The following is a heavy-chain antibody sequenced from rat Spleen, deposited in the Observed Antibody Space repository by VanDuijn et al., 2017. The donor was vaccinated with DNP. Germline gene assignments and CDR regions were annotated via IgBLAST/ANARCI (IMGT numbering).Heavy chain of an antibody. Sequence: QVQLKESGPGLVQPSQTLSLACTVSGFSLTSYHVHWVRQPPGKSLVWMGTIWAGGSINYNAAVQSRLSISRDTSKSQVFLKMNSLQSEDTGTYYCARHTHAHYFDYWGQGVLVTVSS. D-gene: IGHD3-2*01. V-gene: IGHV2-72*01. CDR2: IWAGGSI. CDR3: ARHTHAHYFDY. CDR1: GFSLTSYH. J-gene: IGHJ2*01.